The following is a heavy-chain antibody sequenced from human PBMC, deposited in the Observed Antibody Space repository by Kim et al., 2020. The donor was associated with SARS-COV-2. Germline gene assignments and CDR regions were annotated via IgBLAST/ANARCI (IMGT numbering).Heavy chain of an antibody. CDR3: ARQPPISSWTNQYYYYGMDV. J-gene: IGHJ6*02. Sequence: GESLKISCMGSDYSFISHWIAWVRQKPGKGLEWMGNIYPGDSDTRYSPSFQGQVTISADKSISTAYLQWSSLKASDTAIYYCARQPPISSWTNQYYYYGMDVWGQGTTVTVSS. CDR1: DYSFISHW. CDR2: IYPGDSDT. D-gene: IGHD6-6*01. V-gene: IGHV5-51*01.